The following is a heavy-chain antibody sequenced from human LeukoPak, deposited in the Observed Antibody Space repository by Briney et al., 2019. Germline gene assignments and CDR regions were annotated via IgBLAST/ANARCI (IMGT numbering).Heavy chain of an antibody. CDR2: ISSSGSTI. J-gene: IGHJ4*02. CDR3: ARGLGTVDFDY. CDR1: GFTFSSYE. V-gene: IGHV3-48*03. Sequence: GGSLRLSCAASGFTFSSYEMNWVRQAPGKGLEWASYISSSGSTIYYADSVKGRFTISRDNAKNSLYLQMNSLRAEDTAVYYCARGLGTVDFDYWGQGTLVTVSS.